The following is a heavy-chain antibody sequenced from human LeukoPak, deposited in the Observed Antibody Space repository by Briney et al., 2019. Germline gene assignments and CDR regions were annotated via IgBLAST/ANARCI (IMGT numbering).Heavy chain of an antibody. CDR1: GFTFSSYS. D-gene: IGHD3-3*01. Sequence: GGPLRLSRAASGFTFSSYSMNWDRQAPGKGLEWVSSISSSSSYIYYADSVKGRFTISRDNAKNSLYLQMNSLRAEDTAVYYCARGGLRFLEWLSGSDYWGQGTLVTVSS. CDR3: ARGGLRFLEWLSGSDY. CDR2: ISSSSSYI. V-gene: IGHV3-21*01. J-gene: IGHJ4*02.